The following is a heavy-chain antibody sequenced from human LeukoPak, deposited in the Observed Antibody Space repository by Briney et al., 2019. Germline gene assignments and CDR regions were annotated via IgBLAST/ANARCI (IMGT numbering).Heavy chain of an antibody. CDR1: GSTFSSYA. V-gene: IGHV1-69*05. J-gene: IGHJ1*01. CDR3: ATHDSSGYYGTGYFQH. CDR2: IIPIFGTA. Sequence: SVKVSCRASGSTFSSYAISWVRQAPGQGLEWMGRIIPIFGTANYAQKFQGRVTITTDESTSTAYMELSSLRSEDTAVYYCATHDSSGYYGTGYFQHWGQGTLVTVSS. D-gene: IGHD3-22*01.